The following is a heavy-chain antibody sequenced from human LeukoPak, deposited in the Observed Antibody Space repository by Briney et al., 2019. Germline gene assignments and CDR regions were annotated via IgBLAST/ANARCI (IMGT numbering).Heavy chain of an antibody. V-gene: IGHV3-7*01. Sequence: GGSLRLSCAASGFTFSSYWMSWVRQAPGKGLEWVANIKRDGSEKYYVDSVKGRFTSSRDNAKKSLYLQMNSLRAEDTAVYYCAREETTVTTYYFDYWGQGTLVTVSS. CDR2: IKRDGSEK. D-gene: IGHD4-17*01. J-gene: IGHJ4*02. CDR3: AREETTVTTYYFDY. CDR1: GFTFSSYW.